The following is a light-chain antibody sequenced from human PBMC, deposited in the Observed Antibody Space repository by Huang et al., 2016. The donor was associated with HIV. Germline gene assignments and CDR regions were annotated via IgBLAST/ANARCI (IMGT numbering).Light chain of an antibody. CDR3: QQSYGALSS. J-gene: IGKJ5*01. Sequence: IQMIQSPTSLSASVGDRVYISCRTSQSVGTYLNWYQQKPGKAPKLLISSASTLHSGVPSRFSGGGSGTVFTPTIRGLQFDDFATYFCQQSYGALSSFGPGTRL. V-gene: IGKV1-39*01. CDR1: QSVGTY. CDR2: SAS.